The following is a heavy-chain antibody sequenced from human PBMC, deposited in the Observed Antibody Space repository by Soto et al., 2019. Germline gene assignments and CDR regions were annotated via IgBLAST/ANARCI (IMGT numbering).Heavy chain of an antibody. CDR1: GGSFSGYY. V-gene: IGHV4-34*01. J-gene: IGHJ5*02. CDR3: ARARRITSIFGVVRIWFDP. Sequence: KPSETLSLTCAVYGGSFSGYYWSWIRQPPGKGLEWIGEINHSGSTNYNPSLKSRVTISVDTSKNQFSLKLSSVTAADTAVYYCARARRITSIFGVVRIWFDPWGQGTLVIVSS. D-gene: IGHD3-3*01. CDR2: INHSGST.